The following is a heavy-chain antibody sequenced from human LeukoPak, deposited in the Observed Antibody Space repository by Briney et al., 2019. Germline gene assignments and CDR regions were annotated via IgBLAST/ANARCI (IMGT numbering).Heavy chain of an antibody. CDR3: ARGSSGSGSFEY. J-gene: IGHJ4*02. CDR1: GFTVSSHY. D-gene: IGHD3-10*01. V-gene: IGHV3-53*01. CDR2: IYRGGST. Sequence: GGSLRLSCAASGFTVSSHYMSWVRQAPGKGLEPVSTIYRGGSTYYADSVKGRFTISRDNSKNTLYLQMNNLRAADTAVYYCARGSSGSGSFEYWGQGTLVTVSS.